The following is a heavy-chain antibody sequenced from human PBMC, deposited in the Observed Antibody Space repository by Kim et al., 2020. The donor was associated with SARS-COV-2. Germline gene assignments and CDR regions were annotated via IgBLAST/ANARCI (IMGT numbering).Heavy chain of an antibody. Sequence: GGSLRLSCAASGFTFSTYGMHWVRQAPGKGLEWVATIWYDGSNKYYADSVKGRFTISRDNSKNTLYLQMNSLRAEDTAVYYCAKPLLDYAFAIWGQGTMV. CDR2: IWYDGSNK. J-gene: IGHJ3*02. CDR3: AKPLLDYAFAI. CDR1: GFTFSTYG. D-gene: IGHD3-16*01. V-gene: IGHV3-33*06.